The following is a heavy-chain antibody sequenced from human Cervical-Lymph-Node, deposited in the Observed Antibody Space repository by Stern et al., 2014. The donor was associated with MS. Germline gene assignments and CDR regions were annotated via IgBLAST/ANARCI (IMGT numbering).Heavy chain of an antibody. CDR3: AAEVAAAGNFDY. J-gene: IGHJ4*02. D-gene: IGHD6-13*01. CDR1: GFTFTSSA. CDR2: IVVGSGNT. V-gene: IGHV1-58*01. Sequence: QLVESGPEVKKPGTSVKVSCKASGFTFTSSAVQWVRQARGQRLAWIGWIVVGSGNTNYAQKFQERVTITRDMTTSTAYMELSSLRSEDTAVYYCAAEVAAAGNFDYWGQGTLVTVSS.